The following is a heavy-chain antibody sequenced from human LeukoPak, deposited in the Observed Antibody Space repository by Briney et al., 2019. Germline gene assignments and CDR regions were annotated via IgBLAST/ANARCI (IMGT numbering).Heavy chain of an antibody. Sequence: SVKVSCKASGGTFSSYAISWVRQAPGQGLEWMGRIIPILGIANYAQKFQGRVTITADKSTSTAYMELSSLRSEDTAVYYCARSGYELWPDYWSQGTLVTVSS. CDR1: GGTFSSYA. CDR3: ARSGYELWPDY. J-gene: IGHJ4*02. V-gene: IGHV1-69*04. D-gene: IGHD5-18*01. CDR2: IIPILGIA.